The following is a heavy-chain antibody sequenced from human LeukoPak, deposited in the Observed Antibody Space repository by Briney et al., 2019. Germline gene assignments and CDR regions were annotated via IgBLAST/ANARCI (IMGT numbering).Heavy chain of an antibody. CDR3: ARDRLERYQRSRDFDY. Sequence: SVKVSCKASGGTFSSYAISWVRQAPGQGLEWMGGIIPIFGTANYAQEFQGRVTITADESTSTAYMELSSLRSEDTAVYYCARDRLERYQRSRDFDYWGQGTLVTVSS. CDR1: GGTFSSYA. J-gene: IGHJ4*02. CDR2: IIPIFGTA. V-gene: IGHV1-69*13. D-gene: IGHD2-2*01.